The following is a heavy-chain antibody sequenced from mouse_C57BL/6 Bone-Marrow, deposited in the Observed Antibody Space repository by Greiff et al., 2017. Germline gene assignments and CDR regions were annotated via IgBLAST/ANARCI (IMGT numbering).Heavy chain of an antibody. V-gene: IGHV1-64*01. Sequence: VQLQQPGAELVKPGASVKLSCKASGYTFTSYWMHWVKQRPGQGLEWIGMIHPNSGSTNYNEKFKSKATLTVDKSSSTAYMQLSSLTSEDSAVYYCARRYYGSSYYFGYWGQGTTLTVSS. CDR1: GYTFTSYW. CDR3: ARRYYGSSYYFGY. D-gene: IGHD1-1*01. CDR2: IHPNSGST. J-gene: IGHJ2*01.